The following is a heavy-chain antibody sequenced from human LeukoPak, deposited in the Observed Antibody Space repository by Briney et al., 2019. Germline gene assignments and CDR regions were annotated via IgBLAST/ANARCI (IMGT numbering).Heavy chain of an antibody. V-gene: IGHV3-23*01. J-gene: IGHJ3*02. CDR1: GFTFSSYA. D-gene: IGHD3-10*01. Sequence: GGSLRLSCAASGFTFSSYAMSWVRQAPGKGLEWVSAISGSGGSTYYADSVKGRFTISRDNSKNTLYLQMNCLRAKDTAVYYCAKGLGQYYGSGDDAFDIWGQGTMVTVSS. CDR2: ISGSGGST. CDR3: AKGLGQYYGSGDDAFDI.